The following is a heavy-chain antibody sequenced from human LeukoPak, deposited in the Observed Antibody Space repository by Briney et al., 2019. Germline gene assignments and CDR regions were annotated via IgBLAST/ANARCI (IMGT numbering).Heavy chain of an antibody. CDR3: ARESISHFGARPPNAFDI. J-gene: IGHJ3*02. Sequence: ASVKVSCKASGYTFTGYYMHWVRQAPGQGLEWMGWINPNSGGTNYAQKFQGRVTMTRDTSISTAYMELSRLRSDDTAVYYCARESISHFGARPPNAFDIWGQGTMVTVSS. V-gene: IGHV1-2*02. D-gene: IGHD6-6*01. CDR2: INPNSGGT. CDR1: GYTFTGYY.